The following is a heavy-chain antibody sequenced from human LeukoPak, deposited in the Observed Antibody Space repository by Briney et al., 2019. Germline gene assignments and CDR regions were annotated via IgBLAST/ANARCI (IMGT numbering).Heavy chain of an antibody. V-gene: IGHV3-23*01. Sequence: GGSLRLSCAGSGFTFSSYAMSWVRQAPGQGLEWVSVISDSGDYTSYADSVRGRFTISRDNSRNTPYLQMISLRPEDTAVYYCAKVTSIGKYCTNGVCSPFDYWGQGTLITVSS. CDR3: AKVTSIGKYCTNGVCSPFDY. J-gene: IGHJ4*02. CDR2: ISDSGDYT. D-gene: IGHD2-8*01. CDR1: GFTFSSYA.